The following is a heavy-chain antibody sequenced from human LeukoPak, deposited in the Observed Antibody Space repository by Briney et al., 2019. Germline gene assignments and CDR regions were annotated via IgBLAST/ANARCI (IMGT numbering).Heavy chain of an antibody. CDR2: ISYDGSNK. CDR1: GFTFSSYA. D-gene: IGHD3-10*01. CDR3: ARDRFGELLYGGWFDP. V-gene: IGHV3-30-3*01. J-gene: IGHJ5*02. Sequence: GGSLRLSCAASGFTFSSYAMHWVRQAPGEGLEWVAVISYDGSNKYYADSVKGRFTISRDNSKNTLYLQMNSLRAEDTAVYYCARDRFGELLYGGWFDPWGQGTLVTVSS.